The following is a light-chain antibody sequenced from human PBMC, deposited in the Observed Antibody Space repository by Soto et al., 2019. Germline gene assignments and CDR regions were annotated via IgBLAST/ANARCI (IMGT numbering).Light chain of an antibody. V-gene: IGKV1-5*03. CDR3: QHYNSYSEA. CDR2: KAS. J-gene: IGKJ1*01. Sequence: IHRTHAPSTLSAAVLYRVSITFLASQSISSWLAWYQQKPGKAPKLLIYKASTLKSGVPSRFSGSGSGTEFTLTISSLQPDDFATYYCQHYNSYSEAFGQGTKVDNK. CDR1: QSISSW.